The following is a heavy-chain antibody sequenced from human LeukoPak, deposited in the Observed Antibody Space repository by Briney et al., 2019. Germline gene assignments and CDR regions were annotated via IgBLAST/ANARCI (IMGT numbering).Heavy chain of an antibody. CDR2: IYYRGST. V-gene: IGHV4-61*10. D-gene: IGHD2-15*01. CDR3: ARGGVYCSGGSCFANWFDP. Sequence: PSETLSLTCTVSGRSVSSGSYYWSWIRRPAGKGLEWIGYIYYRGSTHYNPSLKSRLTISADTSKNQSSLKPRSVTAADTAGYYCARGGVYCSGGSCFANWFDPCGQGTLGTVSS. J-gene: IGHJ5*02. CDR1: GRSVSSGSYY.